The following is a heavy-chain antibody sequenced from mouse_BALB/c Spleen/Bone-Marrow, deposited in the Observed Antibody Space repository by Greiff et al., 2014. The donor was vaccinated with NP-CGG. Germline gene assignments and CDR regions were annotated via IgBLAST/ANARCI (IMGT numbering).Heavy chain of an antibody. J-gene: IGHJ2*01. Sequence: VQLQQSGAELAKPGASVKMSCKASGYTFTSYWMHWVKQRPGQGLEWIGYINPSTGYTEYNQKFKDKATLTADKPSSTAYMQLSSLTSEDSAVYYCERSGDYGQSDYWGQGTTLTVSS. V-gene: IGHV1-7*01. CDR1: GYTFTSYW. CDR3: ERSGDYGQSDY. D-gene: IGHD2-4*01. CDR2: INPSTGYT.